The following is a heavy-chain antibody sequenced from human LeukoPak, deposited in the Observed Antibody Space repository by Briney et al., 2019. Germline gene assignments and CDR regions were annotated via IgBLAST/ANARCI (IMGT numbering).Heavy chain of an antibody. D-gene: IGHD3-22*01. CDR1: RFTFSTYS. CDR3: ARDSSGYQ. J-gene: IGHJ4*02. Sequence: GGSLRLSCAASRFTFSTYSLSWVRQAPGKGLEWVANIKEDGSEKYYGDSVKGRFTISRDNAKNSLYLQMNSLRAEDTAVYYCARDSSGYQWGQGTLVTVSS. CDR2: IKEDGSEK. V-gene: IGHV3-7*01.